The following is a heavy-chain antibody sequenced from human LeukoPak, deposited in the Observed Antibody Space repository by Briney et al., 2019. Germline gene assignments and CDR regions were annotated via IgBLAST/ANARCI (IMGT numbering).Heavy chain of an antibody. CDR3: ARDLENGYYDSSGYYPYGMDV. D-gene: IGHD3-22*01. CDR1: GFTFSSYS. Sequence: GGSLRLSCAASGFTFSSYSMNWVRQAPGKGLEWVTSISSSSSYIYYADSVKGRFTISRHNAKNSLYLQMNSLRAEDTAVYYCARDLENGYYDSSGYYPYGMDVWGQGTTVTVPS. J-gene: IGHJ6*02. CDR2: ISSSSSYI. V-gene: IGHV3-21*01.